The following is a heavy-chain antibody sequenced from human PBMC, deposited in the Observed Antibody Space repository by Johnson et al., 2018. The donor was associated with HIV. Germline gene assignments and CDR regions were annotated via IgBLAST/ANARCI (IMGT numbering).Heavy chain of an antibody. CDR3: AREPGLVAAFDI. V-gene: IGHV3-30-3*01. J-gene: IGHJ3*02. D-gene: IGHD6-19*01. CDR2: ISYDGANK. CDR1: GFTFSTYD. Sequence: QVQLVESGGGVVQPGRSLRLSCAASGFTFSTYDMHWVRQAPGKGLEWVAVISYDGANKYYADSVKGRFTISRDNSKNTLYLQMNSLTTEDTAVYYCAREPGLVAAFDIWGQGTMVTVSS.